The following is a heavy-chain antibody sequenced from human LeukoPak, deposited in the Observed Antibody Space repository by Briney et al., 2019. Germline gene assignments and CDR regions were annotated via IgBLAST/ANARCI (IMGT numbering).Heavy chain of an antibody. Sequence: SGPTLVNPTHPVTLTCTFSGFSLSTGGVGVGVGWLRQPPGKALEWLALIYWDDDKRYSPSLKSRLTITKDTSKNQVVLTMTNMDPADTATYYCAHPGGPGSFDVWGQGTVVTVSS. V-gene: IGHV2-5*02. CDR2: IYWDDDK. D-gene: IGHD3-10*01. CDR1: GFSLSTGGVGVG. CDR3: AHPGGPGSFDV. J-gene: IGHJ3*01.